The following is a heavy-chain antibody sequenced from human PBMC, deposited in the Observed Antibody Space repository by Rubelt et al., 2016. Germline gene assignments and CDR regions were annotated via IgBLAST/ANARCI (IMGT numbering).Heavy chain of an antibody. V-gene: IGHV3-21*01. CDR2: ISAGSTYM. CDR1: GFSFSSHG. CDR3: ARGGGIAAAGQIDY. J-gene: IGHJ4*02. D-gene: IGHD6-13*01. Sequence: GGSLRLSCAASGFSFSSHGMNWVRQAPGKGLEWVSSISAGSTYMYYADSVKGRFTISRDNAKNSLYLQMNSLRAEDTAVYYCARGGGIAAAGQIDYWAQGTLVTVSS.